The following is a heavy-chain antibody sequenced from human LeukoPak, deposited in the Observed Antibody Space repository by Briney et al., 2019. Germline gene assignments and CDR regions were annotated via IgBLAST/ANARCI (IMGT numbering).Heavy chain of an antibody. Sequence: SETLSLTCTVSGGSISSGHYYWSWIRQPPGKGLEWIGYIYYSGSTYYNPSLKSRVTISVDTSKNQFSLKLSSVTAADTAVYYCARDPVLGYCSSTSCYSDAFDIWGQGTMVTVSS. D-gene: IGHD2-2*01. J-gene: IGHJ3*02. CDR1: GGSISSGHYY. CDR2: IYYSGST. CDR3: ARDPVLGYCSSTSCYSDAFDI. V-gene: IGHV4-30-4*08.